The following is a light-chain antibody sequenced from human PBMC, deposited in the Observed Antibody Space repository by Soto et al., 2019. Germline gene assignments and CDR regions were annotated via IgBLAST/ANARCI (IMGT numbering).Light chain of an antibody. CDR3: QSYDSSLSGNVV. CDR2: GNS. CDR1: SSNIGAGYD. Sequence: QSVLTQPPSVSGAPGQRVTISCTGSSSNIGAGYDVHWYQQLPGTAPKLLIYGNSNRPSGVPDQFSGSKSGTSASLAITGLQAEDEAEYYCQSYDSSLSGNVVFGGGTKLTVL. V-gene: IGLV1-40*01. J-gene: IGLJ2*01.